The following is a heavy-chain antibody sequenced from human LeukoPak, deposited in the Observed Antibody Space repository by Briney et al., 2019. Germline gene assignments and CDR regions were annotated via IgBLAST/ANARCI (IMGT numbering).Heavy chain of an antibody. V-gene: IGHV4-34*01. CDR2: INHSGST. J-gene: IGHJ5*02. CDR1: GGSFSGYY. D-gene: IGHD2-2*02. CDR3: ARGPGTVVPAAIPWFDP. Sequence: SETLSLTCAVYGGSFSGYYWSWIRQPPGKRLEWIGEINHSGSTNYNPSLKSRVTISVDTSKNQFSLKLSSVTAADTAVYYCARGPGTVVPAAIPWFDPWGQGTLVTVSS.